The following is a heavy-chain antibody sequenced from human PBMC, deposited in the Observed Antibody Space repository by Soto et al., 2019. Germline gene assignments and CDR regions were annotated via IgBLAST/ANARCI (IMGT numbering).Heavy chain of an antibody. CDR1: GFPLSSYG. CDR2: IWYDGSNK. CDR3: ARDSDNYYGMDV. V-gene: IGHV3-33*01. J-gene: IGHJ6*02. Sequence: GGALKISLAASGFPLSSYGLHRVRQAPGKGLGWGAVIWYDGSNKDYADAMKGRFTISRDNSKKTLYLQMNSLRAEDTAVYYCARDSDNYYGMDVWGQGTTVTVSS. D-gene: IGHD2-15*01.